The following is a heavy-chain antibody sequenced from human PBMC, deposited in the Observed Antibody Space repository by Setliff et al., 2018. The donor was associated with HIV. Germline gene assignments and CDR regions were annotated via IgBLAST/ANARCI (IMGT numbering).Heavy chain of an antibody. J-gene: IGHJ5*02. CDR3: ASDGCSGERCYLCNWFDP. CDR2: INVGSGKT. Sequence: GASVKVSCKASGYRFINYAMHWVRQAPGQRLAWMGRINVGSGKTQYSQEFQGRVTITRDTSTNTAYMELNSLTSDDRAVYYCASDGCSGERCYLCNWFDPWGQGTLVTVSS. D-gene: IGHD2-15*01. V-gene: IGHV1-3*03. CDR1: GYRFINYA.